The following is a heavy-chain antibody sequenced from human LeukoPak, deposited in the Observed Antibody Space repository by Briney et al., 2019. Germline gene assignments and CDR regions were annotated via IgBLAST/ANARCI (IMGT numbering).Heavy chain of an antibody. CDR3: ARDWGAAGLWDY. CDR2: IKEDGSEK. V-gene: IGHV3-7*05. CDR1: GFTFSNYW. J-gene: IGHJ4*02. D-gene: IGHD6-13*01. Sequence: AGSLTLSCASSGFTFSNYWMSWVRQAPGKGLEWVANIKEDGSEKDYVDSVKGRFTIPRDNAKNYLYLQMNSLRAEDTAIYYCARDWGAAGLWDYWGQGNLVTVSS.